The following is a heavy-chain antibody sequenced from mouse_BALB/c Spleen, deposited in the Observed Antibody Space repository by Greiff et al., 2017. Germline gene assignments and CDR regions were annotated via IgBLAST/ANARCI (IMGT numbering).Heavy chain of an antibody. Sequence: VKLLESGPGLVAPSQSLSITCTVSGFSLTSYGVHWVRQPPGKGLEWLGVIWAGGSTNYISALMSRLSISKDNSNSQVFLKMNSLQTDDTAMYYCARVKLGRRRAMNCWGQGASVT. CDR2: IWAGGST. CDR3: ARVKLGRRRAMNC. J-gene: IGHJ4*01. V-gene: IGHV2-9*02. D-gene: IGHD3-1*01. CDR1: GFSLTSYG.